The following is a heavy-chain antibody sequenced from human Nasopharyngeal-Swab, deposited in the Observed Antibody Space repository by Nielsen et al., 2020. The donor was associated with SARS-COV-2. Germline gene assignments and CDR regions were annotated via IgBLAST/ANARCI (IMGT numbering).Heavy chain of an antibody. CDR3: ARDGQSYGMDV. CDR2: IYSGGST. Sequence: GGSLSLSCAASGFTVSSHYMSWVRQAPGKGLEWVSVIYSGGSTYYADSVKGRFTISRDNSKNTLYLQMNSLRAEDTAVYYCARDGQSYGMDVWGQGTTVTVSS. J-gene: IGHJ6*02. CDR1: GFTVSSHY. V-gene: IGHV3-53*01.